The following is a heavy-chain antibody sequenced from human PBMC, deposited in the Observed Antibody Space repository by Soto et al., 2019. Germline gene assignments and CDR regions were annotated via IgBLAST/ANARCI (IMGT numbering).Heavy chain of an antibody. CDR1: GFSLSTSGVG. J-gene: IGHJ5*02. V-gene: IGHV2-5*01. CDR3: ALARGAGGFDP. D-gene: IGHD6-13*01. Sequence: QITLKESGPTLVKPTQTLTLTCTFSGFSLSTSGVGVGWIRQPPGKVLEWLALIYWNDDKRYSASLKSRLTITKDTSKNQVVLTMTNMDPVDTATYYCALARGAGGFDPWGQGTLVTVSS. CDR2: IYWNDDK.